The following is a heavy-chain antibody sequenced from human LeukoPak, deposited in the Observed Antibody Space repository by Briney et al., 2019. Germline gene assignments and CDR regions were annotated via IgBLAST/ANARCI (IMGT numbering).Heavy chain of an antibody. D-gene: IGHD6-19*01. Sequence: GGSLRLSCAASGFTFSSYWMHWVRQAPGKGLVWVSRINSDGSSTSYADSVKGRFTISRDNAKNSLYLQMNSLRAEDTAMYYCARDLNLYSSGWYDAFDLWGQGTMVTVSS. V-gene: IGHV3-74*01. CDR2: INSDGSST. CDR3: ARDLNLYSSGWYDAFDL. J-gene: IGHJ3*01. CDR1: GFTFSSYW.